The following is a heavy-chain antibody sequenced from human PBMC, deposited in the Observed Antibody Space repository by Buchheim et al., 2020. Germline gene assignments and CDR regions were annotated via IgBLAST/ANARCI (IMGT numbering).Heavy chain of an antibody. CDR1: GFTFSDYY. CDR3: ARDRRYSSSWYLPKNWYFDL. J-gene: IGHJ2*01. D-gene: IGHD6-13*01. Sequence: QVQLVESGGGLVKPGGSLRLSCAASGFTFSDYYMSWIRQAPGKGLKWVSYISSSGSTIYYADSVKGRFTISRDNAKNSLYLQMNSLRAEDTAVYYCARDRRYSSSWYLPKNWYFDLWGRGTL. CDR2: ISSSGSTI. V-gene: IGHV3-11*01.